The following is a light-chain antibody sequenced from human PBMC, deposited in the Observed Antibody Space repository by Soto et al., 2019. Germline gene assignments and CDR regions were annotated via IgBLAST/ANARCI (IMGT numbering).Light chain of an antibody. CDR2: GNS. Sequence: QAVVTQPPSVSGAPGQRVTISCTGSSSNIGAGYGVHWYQQLPGTAPKLLIYGNSNRPSGVPDRFSGSKSGTSASLAITGLQAEDEADYYCQSYDSSLSGWVFGGGTKLTVL. J-gene: IGLJ3*02. V-gene: IGLV1-40*01. CDR3: QSYDSSLSGWV. CDR1: SSNIGAGYG.